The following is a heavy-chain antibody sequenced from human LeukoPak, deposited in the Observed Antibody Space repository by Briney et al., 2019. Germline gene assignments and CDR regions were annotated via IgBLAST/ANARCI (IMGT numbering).Heavy chain of an antibody. Sequence: GGSLRLSCAASGFTISSYGMSWVRQAPGKGLEWVSGISGSGGSTYYADSVKGRLTTSRDNSKNTLYLQMNSLRAEDTAVYHCAREAERGDSSSYYGYYFDYWGQGALVTVSS. V-gene: IGHV3-23*01. CDR2: ISGSGGST. D-gene: IGHD3-22*01. CDR1: GFTISSYG. CDR3: AREAERGDSSSYYGYYFDY. J-gene: IGHJ4*02.